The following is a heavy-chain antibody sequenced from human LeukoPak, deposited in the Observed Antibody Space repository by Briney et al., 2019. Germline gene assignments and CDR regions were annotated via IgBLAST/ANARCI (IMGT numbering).Heavy chain of an antibody. CDR3: AKGSEARYGDLDY. CDR2: ISGSGGST. D-gene: IGHD4-17*01. CDR1: GFTFSSYA. Sequence: PGGSLRLSCAASGFTFSSYAMSWVRQAPGKGLEWVSAISGSGGSTYYADSVKGRFTISRDNSENTLYLQMDSLRAEDTAIYYCAKGSEARYGDLDYWGQGTLVTVSS. J-gene: IGHJ4*02. V-gene: IGHV3-23*01.